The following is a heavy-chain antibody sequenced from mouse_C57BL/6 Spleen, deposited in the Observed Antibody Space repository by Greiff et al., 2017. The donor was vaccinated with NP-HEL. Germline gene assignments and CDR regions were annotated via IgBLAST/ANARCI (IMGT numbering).Heavy chain of an antibody. Sequence: VQLQQSGAELVRPGASVTLSCKASGYTFTDYEMHWVKQTPVHGLEWIGAIDPETGGTAYNQKFKGKAILTADKSSSTAYMELRRLTSEDSAVYYCTRRTYDYDRDYAMDYWGQGTSVTVSS. D-gene: IGHD2-4*01. J-gene: IGHJ4*01. CDR3: TRRTYDYDRDYAMDY. CDR2: IDPETGGT. CDR1: GYTFTDYE. V-gene: IGHV1-15*01.